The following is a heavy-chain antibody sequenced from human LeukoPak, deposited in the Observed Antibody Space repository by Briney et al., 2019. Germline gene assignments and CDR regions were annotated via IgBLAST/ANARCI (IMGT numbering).Heavy chain of an antibody. V-gene: IGHV3-48*02. Sequence: GGSLRLSCEASGFTLRTYSMNWVRQAPGKGLEWVSYISSGGSTIYYADSVKGRFTISRDNAKNSLYLQMNSLRDEDTAVYYCARGYDYWGQGTLVTVSS. D-gene: IGHD1-26*01. J-gene: IGHJ4*02. CDR3: ARGYDY. CDR2: ISSGGSTI. CDR1: GFTLRTYS.